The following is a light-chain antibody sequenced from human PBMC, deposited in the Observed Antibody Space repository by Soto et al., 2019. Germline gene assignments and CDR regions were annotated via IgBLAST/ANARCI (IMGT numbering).Light chain of an antibody. CDR3: CSYESGGTPAYV. CDR2: EVS. Sequence: QSALTQPASVSGSPGQSFSSSCHGTSSDVGGYNYVSWYRQHPGNAPNLLIYEVSNRPSGVSNRCSGSESGNTASLTISGLQADDEADYYCCSYESGGTPAYVFGTGTKVTVL. CDR1: SSDVGGYNY. V-gene: IGLV2-14*01. J-gene: IGLJ1*01.